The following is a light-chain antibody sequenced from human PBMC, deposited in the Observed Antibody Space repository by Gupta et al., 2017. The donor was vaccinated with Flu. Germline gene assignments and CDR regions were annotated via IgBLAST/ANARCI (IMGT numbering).Light chain of an antibody. CDR1: EIINTY. V-gene: IGKV1-39*01. J-gene: IGKJ4*01. CDR3: QQSQSSWLT. CDR2: VAS. Sequence: VTITCRTSEIINTYLNWYQQKPGKAPKLLIYVASHLQSGVPSRFSGSGSGTDFTLTISNIQLEDFATYYCQQSQSSWLTFGGGTKVEI.